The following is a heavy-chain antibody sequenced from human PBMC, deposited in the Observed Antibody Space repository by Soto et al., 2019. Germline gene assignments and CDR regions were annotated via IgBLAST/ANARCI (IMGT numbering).Heavy chain of an antibody. CDR1: GYIFTSYW. Sequence: VEALKISCKGSGYIFTSYWIGWLRQMPGKGLEWMGIIYPGDSETSYSPSFQGQVTISAYKYISTAYLQWSSLKASDTAMYYCARQHCSSTTCYLRNWFHXWGQVTLVTVSX. CDR3: ARQHCSSTTCYLRNWFHX. V-gene: IGHV5-51*01. CDR2: IYPGDSET. J-gene: IGHJ5*02. D-gene: IGHD2-2*01.